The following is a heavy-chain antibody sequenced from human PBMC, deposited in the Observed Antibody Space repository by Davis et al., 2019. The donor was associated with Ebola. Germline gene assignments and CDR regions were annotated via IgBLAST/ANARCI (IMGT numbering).Heavy chain of an antibody. CDR3: ARVGGSGYYSRDYYYYYGMDV. J-gene: IGHJ6*02. D-gene: IGHD3-22*01. CDR1: GGSFSGYY. CDR2: INHSGGT. V-gene: IGHV4-34*01. Sequence: SETLSLTCAVYGGSFSGYYWSWIRQPPGKGLEWIGEINHSGGTNYNPSLKSRVTISVDTSKNQFSLKLSSVTAADTAVYYCARVGGSGYYSRDYYYYYGMDVWGQGTTVTVSS.